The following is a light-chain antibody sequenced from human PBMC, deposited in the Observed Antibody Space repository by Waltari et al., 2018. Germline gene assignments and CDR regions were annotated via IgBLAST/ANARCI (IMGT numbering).Light chain of an antibody. CDR3: SSYTSSSTNAV. CDR1: SSDVGGYNY. J-gene: IGLJ2*01. Sequence: QSALTQPASVSGSPGQSITISCTGTSSDVGGYNYVSWYQQHPGKAPKLMIYDVSKRPSGVSNRFSGSKSGNTASLTISGLQADDEADYYCSSYTSSSTNAVFGGGTKLTVL. CDR2: DVS. V-gene: IGLV2-14*01.